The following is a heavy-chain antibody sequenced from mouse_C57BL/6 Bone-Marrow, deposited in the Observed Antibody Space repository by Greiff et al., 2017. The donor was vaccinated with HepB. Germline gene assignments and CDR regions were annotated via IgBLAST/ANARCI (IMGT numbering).Heavy chain of an antibody. V-gene: IGHV1-81*01. CDR1: GYTFTSYG. CDR3: ARGEGFYAMDY. D-gene: IGHD3-3*01. J-gene: IGHJ4*01. CDR2: IYPRSGNT. Sequence: QVQLQQSGAELARPGASVKLSCKASGYTFTSYGISWVKQITGQGLEWIGEIYPRSGNTYYNEKFKGKATLTADKSSSTAYMELRSLTSEDSAVYFCARGEGFYAMDYWGQGTSVTVSS.